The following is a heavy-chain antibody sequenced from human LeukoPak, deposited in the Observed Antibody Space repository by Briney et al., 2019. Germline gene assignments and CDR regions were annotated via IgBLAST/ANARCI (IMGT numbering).Heavy chain of an antibody. Sequence: SETLSLTCAVYGGSFSGYYWSWIRQPPGKGLEWIGEINHSGSTNYNPSLKSRVTISVDTSKNQFSLKLSSVTAADTAVYYCASGEGYSYGWIPAYYFDYWGQGTLVTVSS. V-gene: IGHV4-34*01. CDR2: INHSGST. J-gene: IGHJ4*02. CDR1: GGSFSGYY. D-gene: IGHD5-18*01. CDR3: ASGEGYSYGWIPAYYFDY.